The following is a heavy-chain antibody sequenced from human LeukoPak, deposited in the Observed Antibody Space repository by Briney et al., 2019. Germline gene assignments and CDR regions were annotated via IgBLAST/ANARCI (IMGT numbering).Heavy chain of an antibody. CDR3: ATDIDGSGSYWFDP. V-gene: IGHV1-24*01. Sequence: AASVKVSCKVSGYTLTELSMHWVRQAPGKGLEWMGGFDTEDGETIYAQKFQGRVTMTEDTSTDTAYMELSSLRSEDTAVYYCATDIDGSGSYWFDPWGQGTLVTVSS. D-gene: IGHD3-10*01. CDR2: FDTEDGET. J-gene: IGHJ5*02. CDR1: GYTLTELS.